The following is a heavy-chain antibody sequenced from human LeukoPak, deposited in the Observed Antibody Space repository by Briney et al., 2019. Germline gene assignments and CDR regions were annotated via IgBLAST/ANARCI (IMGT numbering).Heavy chain of an antibody. CDR2: INPNSGGT. CDR3: ARDPWSVDYYGSSGYYPFDY. V-gene: IGHV1-2*02. D-gene: IGHD3-22*01. CDR1: GYTFTGYY. Sequence: ASVKVSCKASGYTFTGYYMHWVRQAPGQGLEWMGWINPNSGGTNYAQKFQGRVTMTRDTSISTAYMELSRLRSDDTAVYYCARDPWSVDYYGSSGYYPFDYWGQGTLVTVSS. J-gene: IGHJ4*02.